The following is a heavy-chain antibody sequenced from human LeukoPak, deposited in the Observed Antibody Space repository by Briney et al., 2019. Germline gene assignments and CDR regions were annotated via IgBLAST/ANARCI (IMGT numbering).Heavy chain of an antibody. CDR1: GFTFSYW. V-gene: IGHV3-7*04. CDR2: IRHAGSEK. CDR3: AREYSDYDYAMDD. Sequence: GGSLRLSCAGSGFTFSYWMSWVRQAPGKGLEWVAMIRHAGSEKYYVDSAKGRFTISRDNAKSSVYLHMNSLRAEDTAVYYCAREYSDYDYAMDDWGQGTTVTVSS. D-gene: IGHD1-26*01. J-gene: IGHJ6*02.